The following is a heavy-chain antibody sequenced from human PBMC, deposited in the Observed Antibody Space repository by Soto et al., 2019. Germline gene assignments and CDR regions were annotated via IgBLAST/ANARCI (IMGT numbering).Heavy chain of an antibody. J-gene: IGHJ4*02. Sequence: ASVKVSCKASGYTFTGYYMHWVRQAPGQGLEWMGWINPNSGGTNYAQKFQGRVTMTRDTSISTAYMELSRLRSDDTAVYCCARTSSGWYSHFDYWGQGTLVTVSS. CDR1: GYTFTGYY. CDR2: INPNSGGT. V-gene: IGHV1-2*02. CDR3: ARTSSGWYSHFDY. D-gene: IGHD6-19*01.